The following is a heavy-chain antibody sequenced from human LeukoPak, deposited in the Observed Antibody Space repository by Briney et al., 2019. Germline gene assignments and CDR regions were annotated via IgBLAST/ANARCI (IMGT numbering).Heavy chain of an antibody. Sequence: ASVKVSCKASGYTFTGYYMHWVRQAPGQGLEWMGWINPNSGGTNYAQKFQGRVTMTRDTSISTAYMELSRLRSDDTAVYYCARGRPDYSSGNDAFDIWGQGTMVTVSS. J-gene: IGHJ3*02. V-gene: IGHV1-2*02. CDR1: GYTFTGYY. CDR2: INPNSGGT. CDR3: ARGRPDYSSGNDAFDI. D-gene: IGHD3-10*01.